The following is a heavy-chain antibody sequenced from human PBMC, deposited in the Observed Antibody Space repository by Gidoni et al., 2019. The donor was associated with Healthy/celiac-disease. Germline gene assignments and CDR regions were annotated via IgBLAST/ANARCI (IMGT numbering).Heavy chain of an antibody. V-gene: IGHV3-30-3*01. CDR2: ISYDGSNK. CDR1: GLTFSSYA. J-gene: IGHJ6*02. D-gene: IGHD4-17*01. Sequence: QVQLVESGGGVVQPGRSLRLSCAAPGLTFSSYAMHWVRQAPGKGLEWLAVISYDGSNKYYADSVKGRFTISRDNSKNTLYLQMNSLRAEDTAVYYCAREPYDYGDYQSYGMDVWGQGTTVTVSS. CDR3: AREPYDYGDYQSYGMDV.